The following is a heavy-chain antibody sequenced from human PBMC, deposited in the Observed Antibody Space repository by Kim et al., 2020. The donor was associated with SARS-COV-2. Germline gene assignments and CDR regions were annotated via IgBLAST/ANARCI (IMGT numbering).Heavy chain of an antibody. D-gene: IGHD6-13*01. CDR2: IIPILGIA. CDR3: ARDGGRYSSSWHRELNY. CDR1: GGTFSSYA. V-gene: IGHV1-69*04. Sequence: SVKVSCKASGGTFSSYAISWVRQAPGQGLEWMGRIIPILGIANYAQKFQGRVTITADKSTSTAYMELSSLRSEDTAVYYCARDGGRYSSSWHRELNYWGQGTLVTVSS. J-gene: IGHJ4*02.